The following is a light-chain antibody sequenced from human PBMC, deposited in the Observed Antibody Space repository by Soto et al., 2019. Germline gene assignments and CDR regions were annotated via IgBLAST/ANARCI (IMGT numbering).Light chain of an antibody. Sequence: DIHLTQSPATLSASVGDRVTISCRASQSINKWFAWYQHKPGKGPNLLIYEVSTLHTGVPSRFSGSGSGTDFTLTISCLQSEDFATYYCQQYYSFPRTFGQGTKVDIK. CDR2: EVS. CDR3: QQYYSFPRT. V-gene: IGKV1-5*03. CDR1: QSINKW. J-gene: IGKJ1*01.